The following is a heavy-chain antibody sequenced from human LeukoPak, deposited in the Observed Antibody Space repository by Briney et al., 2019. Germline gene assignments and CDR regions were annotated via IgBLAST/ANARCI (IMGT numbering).Heavy chain of an antibody. V-gene: IGHV1-69*05. J-gene: IGHJ5*02. CDR2: IIPIFGTA. CDR1: GGTFSSYA. Sequence: SVKVSCKASGGTFSSYAISRVRQAPGQGLEWMGGIIPIFGTANYAQKFQGRVTITTDESTSTAYMELSSLRSEDTAVYYCARSGCSSTSCYLHNWFDPWGQGTLVTVSS. CDR3: ARSGCSSTSCYLHNWFDP. D-gene: IGHD2-2*01.